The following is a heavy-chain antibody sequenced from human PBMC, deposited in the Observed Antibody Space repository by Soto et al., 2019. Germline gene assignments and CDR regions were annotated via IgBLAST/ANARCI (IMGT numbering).Heavy chain of an antibody. V-gene: IGHV3-9*01. CDR2: LSWNSDSI. Sequence: EVQLVESGGGLVQPGRSLRLSCEVSGFTFQNYAMHWVRQAPGKGLEWVSGLSWNSDSIGYVDSVKGRFRISRDNAKNSLHLQMNSLRAEDTALYYCVKRVMKGYTYGWFDYWGQGALVTVSS. D-gene: IGHD5-18*01. CDR3: VKRVMKGYTYGWFDY. J-gene: IGHJ4*02. CDR1: GFTFQNYA.